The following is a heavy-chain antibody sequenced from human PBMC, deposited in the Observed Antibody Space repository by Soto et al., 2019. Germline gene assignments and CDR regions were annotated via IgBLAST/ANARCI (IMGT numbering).Heavy chain of an antibody. V-gene: IGHV3-21*01. CDR2: ISSSSSYI. J-gene: IGHJ6*02. Sequence: EVQLVESGGGLVKPGGSLRLSCAASGFTFSSYSMNWVRQAPGKGLEWVSSISSSSSYIYYADSVKGRFTISRDNAKNSLYLQMNSLRAEDTAVYYCARFESIKLFYYYGMDVWGQGTTVTVS. CDR3: ARFESIKLFYYYGMDV. CDR1: GFTFSSYS. D-gene: IGHD1-7*01.